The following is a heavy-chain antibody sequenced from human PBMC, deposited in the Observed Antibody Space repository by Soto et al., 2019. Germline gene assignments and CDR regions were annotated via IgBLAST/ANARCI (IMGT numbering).Heavy chain of an antibody. CDR2: ISAAGDP. CDR3: ARTDRDFYGLDV. Sequence: ESGGGLVQPGGALRRSCEASGFTFRNYDMHWVRQGTGKGLEWVSGISAAGDPDYADSVEGRFTISRENAQNSSLLQMNSLRVGDTAVYYCARTDRDFYGLDVWGQGTTVIVSS. CDR1: GFTFRNYD. V-gene: IGHV3-13*05. J-gene: IGHJ6*02.